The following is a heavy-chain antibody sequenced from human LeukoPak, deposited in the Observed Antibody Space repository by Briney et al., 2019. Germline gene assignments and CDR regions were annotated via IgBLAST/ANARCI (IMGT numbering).Heavy chain of an antibody. V-gene: IGHV4-39*07. J-gene: IGHJ4*02. CDR2: INHSGST. CDR3: ARPRYYGGNSVFDY. D-gene: IGHD4-23*01. CDR1: GGSISSGDYY. Sequence: SETLSLTCTVSGGSISSGDYYWSWIRQPPGKGLEWIGEINHSGSTNYNPSLKSRVTISVDTSKNQFSLKLSSVTAADTAVYYCARPRYYGGNSVFDYWGQGTLVTVSS.